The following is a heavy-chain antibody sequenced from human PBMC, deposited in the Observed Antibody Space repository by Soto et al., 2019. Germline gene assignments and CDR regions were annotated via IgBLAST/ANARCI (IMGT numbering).Heavy chain of an antibody. D-gene: IGHD3-10*01. J-gene: IGHJ6*02. Sequence: QVQLVQSGAEVKKPGASVKVSCKASGGTFSSYAISWVRQAPGQGLEWMGGFNPIFETANYAQKFQGRVTITAADSTNTAYMELSSMRSEDTAVYYCTRGITLIRGVIPPGYYYGMDVWGQGTTVAVSS. CDR2: FNPIFETA. V-gene: IGHV1-69*01. CDR3: TRGITLIRGVIPPGYYYGMDV. CDR1: GGTFSSYA.